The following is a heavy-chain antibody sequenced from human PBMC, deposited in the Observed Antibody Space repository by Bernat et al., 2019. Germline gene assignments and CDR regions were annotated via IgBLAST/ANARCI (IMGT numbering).Heavy chain of an antibody. Sequence: EVQLVESGGGLVQPGGSLRLSCAASGFTFSSYWLHWVRQAPGKGLVWVSRISGDGSSTDYADSVKGRFTISRDNAKNTLFLQMNSLRAEDTAVYYCAKDAPRTSGWYYFDHWGQGALVTVSS. CDR2: ISGDGSST. V-gene: IGHV3-74*01. D-gene: IGHD6-19*01. J-gene: IGHJ4*02. CDR3: AKDAPRTSGWYYFDH. CDR1: GFTFSSYW.